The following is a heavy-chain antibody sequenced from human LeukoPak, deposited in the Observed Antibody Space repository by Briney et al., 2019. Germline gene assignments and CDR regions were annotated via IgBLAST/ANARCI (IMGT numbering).Heavy chain of an antibody. D-gene: IGHD6-6*01. CDR2: IYSGGST. V-gene: IGHV3-53*01. CDR3: ARTVHSSSHPLDY. Sequence: PGGSLRLSCAASGFTVSSNYMSWVRQAPGKGLEWVSVIYSGGSTYYADSVKGRFTISRDNSKNTPYLQMNSLRAEDTAVYYCARTVHSSSHPLDYWGQGTLVTVSS. J-gene: IGHJ4*02. CDR1: GFTVSSNY.